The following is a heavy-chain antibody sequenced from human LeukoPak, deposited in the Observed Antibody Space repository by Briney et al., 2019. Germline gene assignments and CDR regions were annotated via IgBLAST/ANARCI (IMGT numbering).Heavy chain of an antibody. J-gene: IGHJ6*03. D-gene: IGHD2-8*01. Sequence: GASVKVSCKASRDTFTGYYMHWVRQAPGQGLEWMGWINLNSGATHYAQKFQGRVTMTRDTSISTVNMELSRLRSDDTAVYYCAGRCTNDICYKGYYMDVWGKGTTVTVSS. V-gene: IGHV1-2*02. CDR2: INLNSGAT. CDR3: AGRCTNDICYKGYYMDV. CDR1: RDTFTGYY.